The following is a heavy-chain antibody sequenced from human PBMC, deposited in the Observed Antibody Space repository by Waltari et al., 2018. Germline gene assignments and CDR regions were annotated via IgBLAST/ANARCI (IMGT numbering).Heavy chain of an antibody. CDR3: ARVPRGSYRLGNDY. V-gene: IGHV3-7*01. D-gene: IGHD3-16*02. Sequence: EVQLVESGGGLVQPGGSLRLSCAASGFTFSSYWMSWVRQAPGKGLEWVANIKQDGSEKYYVDSVKGRFTISRDNAKNSLYLQMNSLRAEDTAVYYCARVPRGSYRLGNDYWGQGTLVTVSS. CDR1: GFTFSSYW. CDR2: IKQDGSEK. J-gene: IGHJ4*02.